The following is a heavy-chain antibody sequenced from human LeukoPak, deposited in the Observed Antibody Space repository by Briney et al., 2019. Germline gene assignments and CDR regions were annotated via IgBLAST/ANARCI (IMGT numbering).Heavy chain of an antibody. D-gene: IGHD2-2*01. J-gene: IGHJ4*02. V-gene: IGHV1-2*02. CDR3: ARAQRPPSYFFDF. Sequence: ASVKVSCKTSGYSFTNYYIHGVGQAPGQGLDGMGWISPTSGGTNYAQKFQGRVSLTRDSSTGTAFLDLRRLASNDTATYYCARAQRPPSYFFDFWGQGTLVTVSS. CDR2: ISPTSGGT. CDR1: GYSFTNYY.